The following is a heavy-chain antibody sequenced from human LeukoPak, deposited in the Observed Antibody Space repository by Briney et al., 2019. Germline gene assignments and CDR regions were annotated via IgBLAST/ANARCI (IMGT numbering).Heavy chain of an antibody. CDR1: GGSISSSSYY. D-gene: IGHD3-10*01. V-gene: IGHV4-39*01. Sequence: SETLSLTCTVSGGSISSSSYYWGWIRQPPGKGLEWIGSIYYSGSTYYNPSLKSRVTISVDTSKNQFSLKLSSVTAADTAVYYCARGPPMVRGVISDYWGQGTLVTVSS. CDR3: ARGPPMVRGVISDY. CDR2: IYYSGST. J-gene: IGHJ4*02.